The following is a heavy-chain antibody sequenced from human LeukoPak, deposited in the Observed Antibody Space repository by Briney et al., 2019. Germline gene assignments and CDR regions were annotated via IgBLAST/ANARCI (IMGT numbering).Heavy chain of an antibody. D-gene: IGHD2-15*01. CDR1: GFTFSNSA. V-gene: IGHV3-30*02. CDR3: AKRMVGQYCSGGSCYSRPDAFDI. CDR2: IGHEGSNI. J-gene: IGHJ3*02. Sequence: GGSLGLSCAASGFTFSNSAMHWVRQAPGKGLAWVAFIGHEGSNIFYADSVKGRFTISRDNSKSTLYLQMNSLRAEDTAVNYCAKRMVGQYCSGGSCYSRPDAFDIWGQGTMVTVSS.